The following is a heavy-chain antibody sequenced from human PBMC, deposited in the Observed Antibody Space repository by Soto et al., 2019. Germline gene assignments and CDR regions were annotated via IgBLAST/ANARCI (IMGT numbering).Heavy chain of an antibody. V-gene: IGHV2-5*02. Sequence: QITLKESGPTVVKPTEPLTLTCTFSGFSLTTSGEGVGWVRQSPGKAPEWLALIYWDDDKRYSTSLKSRLTITKDTSKKLVVLTMANVDPADAATYYCAHRLLRTVFEVVTTTAIYFDFWGQGTPVVVSS. D-gene: IGHD3-3*01. J-gene: IGHJ4*02. CDR3: AHRLLRTVFEVVTTTAIYFDF. CDR1: GFSLTTSGEG. CDR2: IYWDDDK.